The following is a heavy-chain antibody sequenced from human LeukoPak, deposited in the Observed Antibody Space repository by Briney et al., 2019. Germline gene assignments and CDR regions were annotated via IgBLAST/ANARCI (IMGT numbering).Heavy chain of an antibody. J-gene: IGHJ4*02. V-gene: IGHV4-34*01. Sequence: PSETLSLTCAVYGGSFSGYYWSWIRQPPGKGLEWIGEINHSGSTNYNPSLKSRVTISVDTSKSQFSLKLSSVTAADTAVYYCARGANSNYVYDYWGQGTLVTVSS. CDR3: ARGANSNYVYDY. CDR1: GGSFSGYY. D-gene: IGHD4-11*01. CDR2: INHSGST.